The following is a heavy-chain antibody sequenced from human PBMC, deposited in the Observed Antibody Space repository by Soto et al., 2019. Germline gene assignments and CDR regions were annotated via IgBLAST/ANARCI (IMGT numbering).Heavy chain of an antibody. J-gene: IGHJ6*02. D-gene: IGHD2-15*01. CDR2: IIPIFGTA. Sequence: ASVKVSCKASGGTFSSYAISWVRQAPGQGLEWMGGIIPIFGTANYAQKFQGRVTITADESTSTAYMELSGLRSEDTAVYYCAVGYYCSGGSCYSGAYYYGMDVWGQGTTVTVSS. CDR3: AVGYYCSGGSCYSGAYYYGMDV. V-gene: IGHV1-69*13. CDR1: GGTFSSYA.